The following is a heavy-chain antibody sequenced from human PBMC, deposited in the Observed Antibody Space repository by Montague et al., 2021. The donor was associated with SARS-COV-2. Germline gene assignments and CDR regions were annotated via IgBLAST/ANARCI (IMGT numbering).Heavy chain of an antibody. CDR3: ARDDFRWDFDC. V-gene: IGHV4-61*02. J-gene: IGHJ4*02. Sequence: TLSLTCTVSGDSITSDVSYWSWIRQPAGKGLEWIGRIYPTGSTNYNPSLKSRLTISLDTSKNQYSLKLSSVTAADTAVYYCARDDFRWDFDCWGQGTLVTASS. CDR2: IYPTGST. CDR1: GDSITSDVSY. D-gene: IGHD2/OR15-2a*01.